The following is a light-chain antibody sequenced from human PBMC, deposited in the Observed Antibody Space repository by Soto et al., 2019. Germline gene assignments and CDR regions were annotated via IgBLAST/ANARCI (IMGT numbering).Light chain of an antibody. Sequence: AIQLTQSPSSLSASVGDRVTITCRASQGISSAVAWYQQKPGKPPKLLMYDASSMESGVPPRFSGSGSGTDFTLSISSLQPEDFATYYCQQSYSTFSPGTFGGGTRWIS. CDR1: QGISSA. J-gene: IGKJ4*01. CDR3: QQSYSTFSPGT. CDR2: DAS. V-gene: IGKV1-13*02.